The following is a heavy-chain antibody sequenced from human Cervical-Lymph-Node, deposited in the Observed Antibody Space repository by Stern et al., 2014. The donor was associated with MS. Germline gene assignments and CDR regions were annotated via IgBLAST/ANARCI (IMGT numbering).Heavy chain of an antibody. CDR1: GYTFRSYF. Sequence: VQLVESGAEVKEPGASVNVSCEASGYTFRSYFIHWVRQAPGQGLEWMGVINPSGGNTRYARKFQGRVIMTRDTSTSTVYMDLSSLRSEDTAVFYCAREPNYSGSYYRDYYNFYGMDVWGQGTTVTVSS. J-gene: IGHJ6*02. D-gene: IGHD3-10*01. CDR2: INPSGGNT. V-gene: IGHV1-46*01. CDR3: AREPNYSGSYYRDYYNFYGMDV.